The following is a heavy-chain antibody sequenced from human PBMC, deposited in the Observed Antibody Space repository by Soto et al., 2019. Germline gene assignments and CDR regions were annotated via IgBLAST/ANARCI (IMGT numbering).Heavy chain of an antibody. J-gene: IGHJ4*02. V-gene: IGHV3-30-3*01. CDR3: ARALNLVGAVAGPNFDY. Sequence: GGSLRLSCAASGFTFSSYAMHWVRQAPGKGLEWVAVISYDGSNKYYADSVKGRFTTSRDNSENTLYLQMNSLRAEDTAVYYCARALNLVGAVAGPNFDYWGQGTLVTVSS. CDR2: ISYDGSNK. CDR1: GFTFSSYA. D-gene: IGHD6-19*01.